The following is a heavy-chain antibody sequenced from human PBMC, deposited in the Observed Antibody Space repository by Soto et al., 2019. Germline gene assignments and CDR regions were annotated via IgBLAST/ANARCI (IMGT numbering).Heavy chain of an antibody. CDR3: AKDVEALARVGGMDG. CDR1: AFTFSSYG. CDR2: ISYDGSNK. Sequence: TGVSLRLSCAASAFTFSSYGMHWVRQAPGKGLEWVAVISYDGSNKYYADSVKGRFTISRDNSKNTLYLQMNSLRAEDTAVYYCAKDVEALARVGGMDGWGQGTRVTVSS. V-gene: IGHV3-30*18. D-gene: IGHD6-6*01. J-gene: IGHJ6*02.